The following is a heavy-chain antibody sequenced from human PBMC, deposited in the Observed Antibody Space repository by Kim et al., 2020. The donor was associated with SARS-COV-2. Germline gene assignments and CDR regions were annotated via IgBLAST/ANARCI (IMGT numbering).Heavy chain of an antibody. Sequence: YTPPPKGRVTIAVDTSKNQFSLKLSSVTAADTAVYYCARGAYGDYVPDYWGQGTLVTVSS. V-gene: IGHV4-39*01. J-gene: IGHJ4*02. CDR3: ARGAYGDYVPDY. D-gene: IGHD4-17*01.